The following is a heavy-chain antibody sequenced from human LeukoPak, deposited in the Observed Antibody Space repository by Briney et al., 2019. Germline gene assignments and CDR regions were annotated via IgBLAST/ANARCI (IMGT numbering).Heavy chain of an antibody. CDR3: ASGLSGSGSSSYYFDY. CDR2: INAGNGNT. V-gene: IGHV1-3*01. J-gene: IGHJ4*02. CDR1: GYTFTSYA. D-gene: IGHD6-6*01. Sequence: GASVKVSCKASGYTFTSYAMHWVRQAPGQRLEWMGWINAGNGNTKYSQKFQGRVTITRDTSISTAYMELSRLRSDDTAVYYCASGLSGSGSSSYYFDYWGQGTLVTVSS.